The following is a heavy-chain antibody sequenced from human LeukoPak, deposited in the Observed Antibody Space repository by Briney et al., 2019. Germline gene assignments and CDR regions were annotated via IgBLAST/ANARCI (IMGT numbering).Heavy chain of an antibody. D-gene: IGHD2-2*02. J-gene: IGHJ5*02. CDR3: ATGDCSSTSCYKWFDP. V-gene: IGHV1-69*13. CDR2: IIPIFGTA. CDR1: GGTFSSYA. Sequence: ASVKVSCKASGGTFSSYAISWVRQAPGQGLEWMGGIIPIFGTANYAQKFQGRVTITADESTSTAYMELSSLRSEDTAVYYCATGDCSSTSCYKWFDPWGQGTLVTVSS.